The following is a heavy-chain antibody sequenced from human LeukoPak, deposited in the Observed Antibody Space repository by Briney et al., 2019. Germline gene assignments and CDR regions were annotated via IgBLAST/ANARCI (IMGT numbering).Heavy chain of an antibody. D-gene: IGHD1-26*01. CDR1: GGSFSGYY. J-gene: IGHJ3*02. CDR3: ARAGYSRDSVFAFDI. V-gene: IGHV4-34*01. Sequence: SETLSLTCAVYGGSFSGYYWSWIRQPPGKGLEWIGEINHSGSTNYNPSLKSRVTISVDTSKNQFSLKLSSVTAADTAVYYCARAGYSRDSVFAFDIWGQGTMVTVSS. CDR2: INHSGST.